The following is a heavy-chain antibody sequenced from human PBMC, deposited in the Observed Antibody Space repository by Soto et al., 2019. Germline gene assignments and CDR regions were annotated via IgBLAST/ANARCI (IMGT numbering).Heavy chain of an antibody. CDR3: AKGEGFGELLTLGNYFDY. CDR2: ISGSGVST. CDR1: GFTFSSYA. J-gene: IGHJ4*02. V-gene: IGHV3-23*01. Sequence: EVQLLESGGGLVQPGGSLRLSCAASGFTFSSYAMSWVRQAPGKGLEWVSAISGSGVSTYYADSVKGRFTISRDNSKNTLYLQMNRLRAADTAVYYCAKGEGFGELLTLGNYFDYWGQRTLVTVAS. D-gene: IGHD3-10*01.